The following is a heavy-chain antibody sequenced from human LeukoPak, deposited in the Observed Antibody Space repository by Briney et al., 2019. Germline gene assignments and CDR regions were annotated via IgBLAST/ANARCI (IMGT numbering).Heavy chain of an antibody. D-gene: IGHD4-23*01. V-gene: IGHV4-59*01. CDR1: GGSISSYY. CDR2: IYYSGST. J-gene: IGHJ6*02. Sequence: PSETLSLTCTVSGGSISSYYWSWIRQPPGKGLEWIGYIYYSGSTNYNPSLKSRVTISVDTSKNQFSLKLSSVTAADTAVYYRARDGGPVVTPVYYYYGMDVWGQGTTVTVSS. CDR3: ARDGGPVVTPVYYYYGMDV.